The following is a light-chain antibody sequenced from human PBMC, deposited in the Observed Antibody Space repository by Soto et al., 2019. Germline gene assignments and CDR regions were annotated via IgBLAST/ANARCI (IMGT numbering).Light chain of an antibody. CDR1: QSISSY. V-gene: IGKV1-39*01. CDR2: GAS. CDR3: QHSYRTPRT. J-gene: IGKJ1*01. Sequence: DIQMTQSPSSLSASVGDRVTITCRASQSISSYLNWYQQKPGKAPMLLIYGASNLQSGVPSRFSGSGSGTAFTLTISSLQPEDSASYYCQHSYRTPRTFGQGTKVDIK.